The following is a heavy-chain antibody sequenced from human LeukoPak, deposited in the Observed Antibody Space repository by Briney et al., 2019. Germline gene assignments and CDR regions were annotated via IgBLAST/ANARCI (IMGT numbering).Heavy chain of an antibody. CDR2: ISSNNGYI. Sequence: PGGSLRLSCAASGFSFSSYRMNWVRQAPGKGLEWVASISSNNGYIYYADSVKGRFTISRDNGENLLHLQMNSLRAEDAAVYYCARDLGTRKSIAFADWGQGTLVTVSS. V-gene: IGHV3-21*01. D-gene: IGHD6-6*01. CDR1: GFSFSSYR. J-gene: IGHJ4*02. CDR3: ARDLGTRKSIAFAD.